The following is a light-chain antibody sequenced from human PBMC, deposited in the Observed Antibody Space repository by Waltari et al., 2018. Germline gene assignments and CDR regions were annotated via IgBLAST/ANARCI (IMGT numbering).Light chain of an antibody. CDR1: QSLTKRY. CDR2: GAS. Sequence: VLTQSPGSLSLSPGESATLSCRASQSLTKRYLAWYQQKPGQAPRLLSYGASSRAAGIPDRFRGSGSGTDFTLTISRLEPEDFAVYYCQQYGSSIMYTFGQGTKLEIK. CDR3: QQYGSSIMYT. V-gene: IGKV3-20*01. J-gene: IGKJ2*01.